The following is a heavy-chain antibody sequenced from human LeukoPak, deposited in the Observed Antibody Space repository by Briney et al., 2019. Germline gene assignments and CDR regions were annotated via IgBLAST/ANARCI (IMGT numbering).Heavy chain of an antibody. D-gene: IGHD2-2*02. Sequence: ASVKVSCKTSKNMFAGYFMHWVRQAPGQGLEWIGWINPNSGGTLFARRFQGRVTMTRDTSIGATYMELSRLTSDDTALYYCAAQCNDDFCYKRDYMDVWGKGTMVIVSS. J-gene: IGHJ6*03. CDR3: AAQCNDDFCYKRDYMDV. CDR1: KNMFAGYF. CDR2: INPNSGGT. V-gene: IGHV1-2*02.